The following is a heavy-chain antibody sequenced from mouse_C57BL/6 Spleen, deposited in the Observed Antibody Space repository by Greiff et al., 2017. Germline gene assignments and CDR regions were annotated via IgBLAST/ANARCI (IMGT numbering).Heavy chain of an antibody. CDR1: GYTFTSYW. D-gene: IGHD1-1*01. J-gene: IGHJ2*01. Sequence: QVQLQPPGAELVKPGASVKLSCKASGYTFTSYWMHWVKQRPGQGLEWIGMIHPNSGSTNYNEKFKSKATLTVDKSSSTAYMQLSSLTSEDSAVYYCARGPLYYGSSSGYFDYWGQGTTLTVSS. CDR2: IHPNSGST. CDR3: ARGPLYYGSSSGYFDY. V-gene: IGHV1-64*01.